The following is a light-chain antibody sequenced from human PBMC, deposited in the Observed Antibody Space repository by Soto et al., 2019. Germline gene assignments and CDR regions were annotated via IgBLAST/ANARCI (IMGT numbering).Light chain of an antibody. CDR1: HDVHSW. CDR2: GAS. J-gene: IGKJ1*01. V-gene: IGKV1-12*02. CDR3: QQDNGDPWT. Sequence: DIQMTQSPSSVSASVGDRVTISCRASHDVHSWLAWYQQKPGKPPNLLIYGASTVKSGVPSRFSGSGSGTDFTHTISSLQPEDFGTYYYQQDNGDPWTFGQGTKVEIK.